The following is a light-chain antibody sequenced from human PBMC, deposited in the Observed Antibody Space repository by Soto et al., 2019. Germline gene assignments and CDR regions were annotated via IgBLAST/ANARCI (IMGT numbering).Light chain of an antibody. CDR1: QSFSSRY. CDR2: GAS. J-gene: IGKJ2*03. V-gene: IGKV3-20*01. Sequence: EIVLTQSPGTLSLSPGERATLSCRASQSFSSRYLAWYQQKPGQAPRFLIYGASSRATGIPDRFSGRGSGTDFTLTISRVEPDDFAVYYCQQYGSSPPYSFGQGTKLEIK. CDR3: QQYGSSPPYS.